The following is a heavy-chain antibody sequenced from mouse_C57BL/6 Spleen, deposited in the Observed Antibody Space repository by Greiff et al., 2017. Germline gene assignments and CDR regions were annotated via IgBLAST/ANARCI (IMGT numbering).Heavy chain of an antibody. Sequence: VQLQQPGAELVMPGASVKLSCKASGYTFTSYWMHWVKQRPGQGLEWIGEIDPSDSYTNYNQKFKGKSTLTVDKSSSTAYMQLSSLTSEDSAVYYCARGDVYSWFAYWGQGTLVTVSA. D-gene: IGHD1-1*01. J-gene: IGHJ3*01. V-gene: IGHV1-69*01. CDR2: IDPSDSYT. CDR3: ARGDVYSWFAY. CDR1: GYTFTSYW.